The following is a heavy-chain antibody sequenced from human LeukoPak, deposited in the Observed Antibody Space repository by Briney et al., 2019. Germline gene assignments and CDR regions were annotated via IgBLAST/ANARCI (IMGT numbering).Heavy chain of an antibody. D-gene: IGHD6-6*01. Sequence: GSLRLSCIASGFSFSGHWMHWARQLPGKGLVWVSRISPTGSTTSYADSVKGRFTVSRDNAKNTLYLQVNNLRAEDTAVYYCARGPNSNWSGLDFWGQGTLLTVSS. CDR3: ARGPNSNWSGLDF. J-gene: IGHJ4*02. CDR2: ISPTGSTT. CDR1: GFSFSGHW. V-gene: IGHV3-74*01.